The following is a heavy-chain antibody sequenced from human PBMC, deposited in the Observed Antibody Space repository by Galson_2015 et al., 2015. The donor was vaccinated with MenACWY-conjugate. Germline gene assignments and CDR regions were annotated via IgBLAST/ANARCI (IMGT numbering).Heavy chain of an antibody. V-gene: IGHV1-3*01. D-gene: IGHD3-10*01. J-gene: IGHJ4*02. Sequence: SVKVSCKASGYTFTSYAVHWVRQAPGQSLEWMGWINAGNSNTKYSKKFQGRVTITRDTSASTAYMDLPNLRSEDTALYYCTTGRRLDYWGQGTLVTVSS. CDR2: INAGNSNT. CDR1: GYTFTSYA. CDR3: TTGRRLDY.